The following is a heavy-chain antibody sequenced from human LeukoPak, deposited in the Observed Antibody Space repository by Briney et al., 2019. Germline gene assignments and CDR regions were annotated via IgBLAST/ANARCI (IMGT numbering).Heavy chain of an antibody. D-gene: IGHD3-16*01. V-gene: IGHV1-8*01. J-gene: IGHJ3*02. CDR1: GYTFTSYD. CDR2: MNPNSGNT. Sequence: ASVKVSCKASGYTFTSYDINWVRQATGQGLEWMGWMNPNSGNTGYAQKFQGRVNMTRNTSISTAYMELSSLRSEDTAVYYCARESLPLGDAFDIWGQGTMVTVSS. CDR3: ARESLPLGDAFDI.